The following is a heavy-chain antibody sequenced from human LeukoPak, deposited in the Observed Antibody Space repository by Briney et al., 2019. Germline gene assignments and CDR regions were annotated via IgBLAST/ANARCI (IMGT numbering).Heavy chain of an antibody. CDR1: GGSFSYYY. CDR2: INHSGNT. D-gene: IGHD2-21*01. J-gene: IGHJ4*02. V-gene: IGHV4-34*01. Sequence: SETLSLTCAVYGGSFSYYYWSWIRQPPGKGLEWIGEINHSGNTNYNPSLKSRVTISLDTSKNQFSLKLSSVTAADTAVYYCCLGGDFDYWGQGTLVTVSP. CDR3: CLGGDFDY.